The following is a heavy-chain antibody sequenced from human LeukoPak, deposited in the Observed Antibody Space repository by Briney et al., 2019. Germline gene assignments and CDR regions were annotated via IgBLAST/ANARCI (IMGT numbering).Heavy chain of an antibody. CDR2: ISGSGGST. Sequence: GGSLRLSCAASGFTFSSYAMSWVRQAPEKGLEWVSTISGSGGSTSYADSVKGRFTISRDNSKNTLYLQMNSLRAEDTALYYCAKTERFDPWGQGTLVTVSS. CDR1: GFTFSSYA. V-gene: IGHV3-23*01. CDR3: AKTERFDP. J-gene: IGHJ5*02.